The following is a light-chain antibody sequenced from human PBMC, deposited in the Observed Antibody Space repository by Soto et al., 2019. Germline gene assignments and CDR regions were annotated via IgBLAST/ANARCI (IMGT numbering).Light chain of an antibody. CDR3: QQYYACPRT. CDR1: QNVGGD. J-gene: IGKJ2*01. V-gene: IGKV3-15*01. Sequence: EIVMTQSPVTVSVSPGERATLFCRASQNVGGDLAWYQQIPGQAPRLLIYAAVTRATGVAARFSGGGSGTEFTRTVDSLQSEDLAMYYCQQYYACPRTFGQGTKLEI. CDR2: AAV.